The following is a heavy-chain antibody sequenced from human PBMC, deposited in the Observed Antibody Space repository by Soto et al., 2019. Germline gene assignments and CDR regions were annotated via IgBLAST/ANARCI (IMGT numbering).Heavy chain of an antibody. CDR2: ISGSGGST. D-gene: IGHD3-3*01. J-gene: IGHJ4*02. V-gene: IGHV3-23*01. Sequence: EVQLLESGGGLVQPGGSLRLSCAASGFTFSSYAMSWVRQAPGKGLEWVSAISGSGGSTYYADSVKGRFTISRDNSTNTLYLQMNSLRAEDTAVYYCAKDYSRFLEWLSNGYYFDYWGQGTLVTVSS. CDR3: AKDYSRFLEWLSNGYYFDY. CDR1: GFTFSSYA.